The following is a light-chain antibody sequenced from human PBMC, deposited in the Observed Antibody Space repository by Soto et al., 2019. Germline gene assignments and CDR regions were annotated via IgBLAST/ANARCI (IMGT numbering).Light chain of an antibody. CDR2: DAS. V-gene: IGKV3-11*01. CDR1: QSVSSY. CDR3: QQYNNWPPIT. Sequence: EIVLTQSPGTLSLSLGERATLSCRASQSVSSYLAWYQQKPGQAPRLLIYDASNRATGIPARFSGSGSGTEFTLTISSLQSEDFAVYYCQQYNNWPPITFGQGTRLEIK. J-gene: IGKJ5*01.